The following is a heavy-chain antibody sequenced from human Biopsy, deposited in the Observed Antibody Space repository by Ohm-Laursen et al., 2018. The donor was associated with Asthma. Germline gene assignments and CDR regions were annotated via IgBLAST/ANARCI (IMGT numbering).Heavy chain of an antibody. J-gene: IGHJ5*02. Sequence: TQTLTLTFSFSGFSLRTPGVGVGWIRQSPGKALEWLALIYWDDYNLFRPSLKRRLTITKDPSKNQVVLTMTKMDLVDSGTYYCALSQDSGFDDHSPSWFDPWGQGTLVTVSS. CDR1: GFSLRTPGVG. CDR2: IYWDDYN. CDR3: ALSQDSGFDDHSPSWFDP. V-gene: IGHV2-5*02. D-gene: IGHD3-9*01.